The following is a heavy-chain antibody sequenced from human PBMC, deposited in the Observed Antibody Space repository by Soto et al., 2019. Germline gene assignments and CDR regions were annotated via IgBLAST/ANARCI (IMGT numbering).Heavy chain of an antibody. V-gene: IGHV4-59*08. CDR2: IYYSGST. J-gene: IGHJ4*02. Sequence: QVQLQESGPGLVKPSETLSLTCTVSGGSISPYYWSWIRQPPGKGLEWIGYIYYSGSTTYNPSLTIRVNISVYTSQNQFSLNLSSVTDADTAVYDCARLRGYYQAFDSWGQGTLVTVSS. D-gene: IGHD3-22*01. CDR3: ARLRGYYQAFDS. CDR1: GGSISPYY.